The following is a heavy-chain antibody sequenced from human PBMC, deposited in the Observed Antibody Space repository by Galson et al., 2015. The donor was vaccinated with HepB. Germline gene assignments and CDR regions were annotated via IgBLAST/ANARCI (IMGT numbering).Heavy chain of an antibody. J-gene: IGHJ4*02. D-gene: IGHD2-15*01. CDR3: ARDRSGGSNQYYFDY. Sequence: SLRLSCAASGFTFSSYGMHWVRQAPGKGLEWVAVIWYDGSNKYYADSVKGRFTISRDNSKNTLYLQMNSLRAEDTAVYYCARDRSGGSNQYYFDYWGQGTLVTVSS. CDR1: GFTFSSYG. CDR2: IWYDGSNK. V-gene: IGHV3-33*01.